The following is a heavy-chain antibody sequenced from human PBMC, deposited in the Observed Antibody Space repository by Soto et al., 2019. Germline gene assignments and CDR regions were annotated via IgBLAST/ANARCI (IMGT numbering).Heavy chain of an antibody. J-gene: IGHJ4*02. CDR3: ARDPSLFPYSSSWYPY. V-gene: IGHV1-18*04. D-gene: IGHD6-13*01. CDR2: ISAYNGNT. CDR1: GYTFTSYG. Sequence: ASVKVSCKASGYTFTSYGISWVLQAPGQGLEWMGWISAYNGNTNYAQKLQGRVTMTTDTSTSTAYMELRSLRSDDTAVYYCARDPSLFPYSSSWYPYWGQGTLVTVS.